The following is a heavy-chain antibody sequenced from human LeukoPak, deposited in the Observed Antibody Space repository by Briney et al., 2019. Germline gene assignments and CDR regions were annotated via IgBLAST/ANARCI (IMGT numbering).Heavy chain of an antibody. CDR3: ARWDRLDAFDI. J-gene: IGHJ3*02. D-gene: IGHD1-26*01. CDR1: GFTFSSYW. CDR2: ISGSGDIT. V-gene: IGHV3-23*01. Sequence: GGSLRLSCAASGFTFSSYWMHWVRQAPGKGLEWVSAISGSGDITDYADSVKGRFTISRDNSKNTLYLQMNSLRAEDTAVCYCARWDRLDAFDIWGQGTMVTVSS.